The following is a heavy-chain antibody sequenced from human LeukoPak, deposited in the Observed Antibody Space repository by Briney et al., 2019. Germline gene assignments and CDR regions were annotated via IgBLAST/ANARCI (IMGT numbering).Heavy chain of an antibody. J-gene: IGHJ3*02. V-gene: IGHV4-59*01. Sequence: PSETLSLTCTVSGVSISGNYWSWIRQPPGKGLEWIGYIFYTGSTNYNPSLQSRVTILLDTSKNQFSLKLSSVSAADTAVYYCARRRLYYYGSGSSHAFDIWGQGTMVTVSS. D-gene: IGHD3-10*01. CDR1: GVSISGNY. CDR3: ARRRLYYYGSGSSHAFDI. CDR2: IFYTGST.